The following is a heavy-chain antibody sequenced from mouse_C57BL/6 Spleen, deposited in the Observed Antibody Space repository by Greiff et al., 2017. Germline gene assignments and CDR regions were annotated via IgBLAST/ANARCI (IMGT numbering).Heavy chain of an antibody. CDR2: IYPGSGST. Sequence: QVQLQQSGAELVKPGASVKMSCKASGYTFTSYWITWVKQRPGQGLEWIGDIYPGSGSTNYNEKFKSKATLTVDTSSSTAYMQLSSLTSEDSAVYYCARVGYGSRSYWYCDVWGTGNTGTVSS. CDR1: GYTFTSYW. D-gene: IGHD1-1*01. CDR3: ARVGYGSRSYWYCDV. V-gene: IGHV1-55*01. J-gene: IGHJ1*03.